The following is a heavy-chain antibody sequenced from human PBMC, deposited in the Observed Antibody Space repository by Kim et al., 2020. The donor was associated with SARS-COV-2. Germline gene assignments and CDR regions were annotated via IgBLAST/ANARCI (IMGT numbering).Heavy chain of an antibody. CDR1: GYTFSSVD. V-gene: IGHV1-3*01. CDR2: VNAGKGNT. J-gene: IGHJ4*02. D-gene: IGHD3-10*01. Sequence: ASVKVSCKASGYTFSSVDLYWLRQATGQRLEWMGRVNAGKGNTEYSQKFKGRGTISRDTSASTAYIELSSLTTEDTAMYYCARRSSASGPYDYWGQGTLVTVSS. CDR3: ARRSSASGPYDY.